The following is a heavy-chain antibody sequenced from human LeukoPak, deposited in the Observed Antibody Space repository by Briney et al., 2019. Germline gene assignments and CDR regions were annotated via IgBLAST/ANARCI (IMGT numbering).Heavy chain of an antibody. CDR2: ISAYNGNT. D-gene: IGHD6-13*01. Sequence: VASVKVSCKASGYTFSSYGISWVRQAPGQGLEWMGWISAYNGNTNYAQKLQGRVTMTTDTSTSTAYMELRSLRSDDTAVYYCARVRIEQQPYDYWGQGTLVTVSS. CDR3: ARVRIEQQPYDY. CDR1: GYTFSSYG. J-gene: IGHJ4*02. V-gene: IGHV1-18*01.